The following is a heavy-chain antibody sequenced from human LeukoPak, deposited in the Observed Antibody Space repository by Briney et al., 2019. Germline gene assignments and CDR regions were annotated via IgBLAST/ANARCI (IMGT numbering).Heavy chain of an antibody. V-gene: IGHV4-59*01. Sequence: SETLSLTCTVSGDSISSYYWSWVRQPPGKGLEWIGEIYYSGSTNYNPSLKSRVTISVDTSKNHFSLKVRSVTAADTAVYYCARRFRISSSSSDAFDIWGQGTMVTVSS. CDR3: ARRFRISSSSSDAFDI. J-gene: IGHJ3*02. D-gene: IGHD6-13*01. CDR1: GDSISSYY. CDR2: IYYSGST.